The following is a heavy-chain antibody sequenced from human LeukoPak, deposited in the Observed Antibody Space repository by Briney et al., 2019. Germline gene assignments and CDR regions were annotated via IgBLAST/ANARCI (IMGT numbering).Heavy chain of an antibody. Sequence: GSLRLSCAASGFTFSSYDMHWVRQATGKGLEWVSAIGTAGDTYYPGSVKGRFTISRENAKNSLYLQMNSLRAEDTAVYYCARDYAVAGPYDAFDIWGQGTMVTVSS. J-gene: IGHJ3*02. CDR1: GFTFSSYD. V-gene: IGHV3-13*01. CDR2: IGTAGDT. CDR3: ARDYAVAGPYDAFDI. D-gene: IGHD6-19*01.